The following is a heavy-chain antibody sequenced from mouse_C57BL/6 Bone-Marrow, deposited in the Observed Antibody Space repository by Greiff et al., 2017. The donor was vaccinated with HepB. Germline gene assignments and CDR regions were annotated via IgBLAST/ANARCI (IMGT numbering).Heavy chain of an antibody. Sequence: VQGVESGAELARPGASVKMSCKASGYTFTSYTMHWVKQRPGQGLEWIGYINPSSGYTKYNQKFKDKATLTADKSSSTAYMQLSSLTSEDSAVYYCARRGFYYGSSYWYFDVWGTGTTVTVSS. J-gene: IGHJ1*03. D-gene: IGHD1-1*01. CDR3: ARRGFYYGSSYWYFDV. V-gene: IGHV1-4*01. CDR1: GYTFTSYT. CDR2: INPSSGYT.